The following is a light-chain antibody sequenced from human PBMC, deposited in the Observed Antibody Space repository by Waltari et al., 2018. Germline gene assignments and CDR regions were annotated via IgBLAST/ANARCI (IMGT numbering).Light chain of an antibody. CDR3: SSYSYSSAWP. V-gene: IGLV2-23*02. CDR1: SSDLGSYDL. Sequence: QSALTQPAPVSASPGQSISITRTGTSSDLGSYDLVAWYQQHPDKAPKLIIYEVDTRPSGVSDRFSGSKSGNTASLTISGLQAEDEALYFCSSYSYSSAWPFGGGTLVTVL. CDR2: EVD. J-gene: IGLJ3*02.